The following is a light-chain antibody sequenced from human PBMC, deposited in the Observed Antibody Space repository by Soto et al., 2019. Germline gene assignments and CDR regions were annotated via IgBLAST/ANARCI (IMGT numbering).Light chain of an antibody. CDR1: QSLLHSNGYNY. V-gene: IGKV2-28*01. CDR3: MQALQTPWT. Sequence: DIVMTQSPLSLPVTPGEPASISCRSSQSLLHSNGYNYLDWYLQKPGQSPQILIYLGSNRASGVPDRFSSSGSGTDFKLKISRVEAEDVGVYYCMQALQTPWTFGQGTKVEIK. CDR2: LGS. J-gene: IGKJ1*01.